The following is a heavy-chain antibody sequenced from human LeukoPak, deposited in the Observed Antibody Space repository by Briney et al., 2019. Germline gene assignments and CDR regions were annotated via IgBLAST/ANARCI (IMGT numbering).Heavy chain of an antibody. CDR3: AKDKGGSYYYYGMDV. D-gene: IGHD1-26*01. J-gene: IGHJ6*02. V-gene: IGHV3-30*18. CDR2: ISYDGSNK. Sequence: GGSLRLSCAASGFTFSSYGMHWVRQAPGKGLEWVAVISYDGSNKYYADSVKGRFTISRDDSKNTPYLQMNSLRAEDTAVYYCAKDKGGSYYYYGMDVWGQGTTVTVSS. CDR1: GFTFSSYG.